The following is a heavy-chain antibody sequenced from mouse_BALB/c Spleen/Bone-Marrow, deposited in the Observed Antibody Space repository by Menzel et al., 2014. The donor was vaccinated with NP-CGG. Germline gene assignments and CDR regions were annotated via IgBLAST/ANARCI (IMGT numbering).Heavy chain of an antibody. Sequence: VQLQESGAELMKPGASVKISCKSSGYTFSSYWIEWVKQRPGHGLEWIGEILPESGSTSYNEKFRGKATFTADTSSNTAYMQLSSLTSEDSAVYYCARTPGVLYFFDYWGQGTTLTVSS. CDR1: GYTFSSYW. V-gene: IGHV1-9*01. CDR2: ILPESGST. CDR3: ARTPGVLYFFDY. J-gene: IGHJ2*01.